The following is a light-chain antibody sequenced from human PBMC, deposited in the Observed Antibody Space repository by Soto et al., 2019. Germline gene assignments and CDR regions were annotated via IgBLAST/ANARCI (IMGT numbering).Light chain of an antibody. CDR2: SAS. Sequence: EIVLTQSPGTLSLSPGERATLSCRASQSVSSTYLAWYQQKPGQAPRLLIYSASSRASGVPDRFSGSGSGTDFTLTISRLEPEDFAVYSCQQYDSSPFTFGQGTRLEIK. V-gene: IGKV3-20*01. J-gene: IGKJ5*01. CDR1: QSVSSTY. CDR3: QQYDSSPFT.